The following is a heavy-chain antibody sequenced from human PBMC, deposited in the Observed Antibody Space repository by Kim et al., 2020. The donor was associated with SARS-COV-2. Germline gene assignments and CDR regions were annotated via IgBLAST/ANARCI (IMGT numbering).Heavy chain of an antibody. V-gene: IGHV7-4-1*02. CDR3: ARWEAGYDYYGMDV. J-gene: IGHJ6*02. Sequence: GLEWMGWINTNTGNPTYAQGFTGRFVFSLDTPVSTAYLQISSLKAEDTAVYYCARWEAGYDYYGMDVWGQGTTVTVSS. CDR2: INTNTGNP. D-gene: IGHD6-19*01.